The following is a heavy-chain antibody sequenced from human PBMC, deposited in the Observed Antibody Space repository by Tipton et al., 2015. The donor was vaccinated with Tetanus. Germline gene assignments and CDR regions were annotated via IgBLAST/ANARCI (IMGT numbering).Heavy chain of an antibody. D-gene: IGHD2-2*01. CDR1: GFTFSSYA. V-gene: IGHV3-30*04. CDR2: ISYDGSNK. Sequence: SLRLSCAASGFTFSSYAMHWVRQAPGKGLEWVAVISYDGSNKYYADSVKGRFTISRDNSKNTLYLQMKSLRAEDTAVYYCAKGPAVRVVVPAATYYFDYWGQGTLVTVSS. CDR3: AKGPAVRVVVPAATYYFDY. J-gene: IGHJ4*02.